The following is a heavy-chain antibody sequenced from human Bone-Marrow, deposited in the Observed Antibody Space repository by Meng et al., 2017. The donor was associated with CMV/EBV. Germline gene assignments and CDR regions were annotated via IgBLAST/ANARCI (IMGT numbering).Heavy chain of an antibody. Sequence: GGSLRLSCAASGFTFDDYGMSWVRQAPGKGLEWVSSISSSSSYIYYADSVKGRFTISRDNAKNSLYLQMNSLRAEDTAVYYCARELTTRYSSSWFDYWGQGTLVTVSS. D-gene: IGHD6-13*01. CDR2: ISSSSSYI. CDR3: ARELTTRYSSSWFDY. CDR1: GFTFDDYG. V-gene: IGHV3-21*01. J-gene: IGHJ4*02.